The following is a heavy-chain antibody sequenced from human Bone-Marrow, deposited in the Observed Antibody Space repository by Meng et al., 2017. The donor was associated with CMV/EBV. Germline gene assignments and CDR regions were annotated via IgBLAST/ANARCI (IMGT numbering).Heavy chain of an antibody. CDR1: GFTFSSYS. V-gene: IGHV3-21*01. CDR2: ISSSSSYI. CDR3: AKDWGRGGRDPGY. J-gene: IGHJ4*02. Sequence: GESLKISCVASGFTFSSYSMNWVRQAPGKGLEWVSSISSSSSYIYYADSVKGRFTISRDNAKNSLYLQMNSLRAEDTAVYYCAKDWGRGGRDPGYWGQGTLVTVSS. D-gene: IGHD5-24*01.